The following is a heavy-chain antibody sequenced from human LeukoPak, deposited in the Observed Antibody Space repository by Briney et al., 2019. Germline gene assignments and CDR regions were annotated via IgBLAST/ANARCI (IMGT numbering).Heavy chain of an antibody. V-gene: IGHV3-74*01. J-gene: IGHJ3*01. CDR3: ARDHSRFRFFDL. D-gene: IGHD3-16*01. Sequence: PGGSLRLSCAGSDFTFCDNWMHWVRQTPDKGLVWVSRISPDGSRTAYADSLKGRFTVSRDNSKNTLYLQMSSLTAEDTAMYFCARDHSRFRFFDLWGQGTMVSVSS. CDR2: ISPDGSRT. CDR1: DFTFCDNW.